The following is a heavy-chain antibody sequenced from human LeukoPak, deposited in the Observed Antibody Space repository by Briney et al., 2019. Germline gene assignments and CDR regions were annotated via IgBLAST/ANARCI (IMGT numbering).Heavy chain of an antibody. CDR2: IVVGSGNT. V-gene: IGHV1-58*02. D-gene: IGHD1-26*01. CDR1: GFTFTSSA. J-gene: IGHJ3*02. CDR3: AAGGGIVGATTAFDI. Sequence: GASVKVSCKASGFTFTSSAMQWVRQARGQRLEWIGWIVVGSGNTNYAQKFQERVTITRDMSTSTAYIELSSLRSEDTAVYYCAAGGGIVGATTAFDIWGQGTMVTVSS.